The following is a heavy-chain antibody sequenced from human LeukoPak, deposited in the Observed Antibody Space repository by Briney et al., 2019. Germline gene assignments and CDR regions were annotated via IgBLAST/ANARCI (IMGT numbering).Heavy chain of an antibody. J-gene: IGHJ6*02. Sequence: SETLSLTCTVSGGSVSSGSYYWSWIRQPPGKGLEWIGYIYFSGSTNYNPSLKSRVTISVDTSKNQFSLKLSSVTAADTAVYYCARGLRFLEWLLYPYYYYGMDVWGQGTTVTVSS. CDR3: ARGLRFLEWLLYPYYYYGMDV. D-gene: IGHD3-3*01. CDR2: IYFSGST. CDR1: GGSVSSGSYY. V-gene: IGHV4-61*01.